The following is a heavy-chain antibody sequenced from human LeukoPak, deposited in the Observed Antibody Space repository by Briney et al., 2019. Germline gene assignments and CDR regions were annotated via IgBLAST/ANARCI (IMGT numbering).Heavy chain of an antibody. D-gene: IGHD4-17*01. J-gene: IGHJ4*02. CDR1: GGSISGSY. V-gene: IGHV4-59*01. CDR2: MYNSGST. Sequence: KPSETLSLTCTVSGGSISGSYWSWIRQPPGKGLEWIAYMYNSGSTNYNPSLKSRVTISIDTSKNQFSLKLNSLTAADTAIYYCARGIESYGDYGYWGQGILVTVSS. CDR3: ARGIESYGDYGY.